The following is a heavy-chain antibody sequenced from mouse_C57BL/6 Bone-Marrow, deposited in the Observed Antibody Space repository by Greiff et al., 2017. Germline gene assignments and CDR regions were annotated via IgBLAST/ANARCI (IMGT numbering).Heavy chain of an antibody. CDR1: GYTFTGYW. CDR3: ARCGYDGAWFAY. CDR2: ILPGSGST. J-gene: IGHJ3*01. Sequence: QVQLKQSGAELMKPGASVKLSCKATGYTFTGYWIEWVKQRPGHGLEWIGEILPGSGSTNYNEQFKGKATFTADTSSHTAYMQLSSLTTEHSAIDSCARCGYDGAWFAYWGQGTLVTVSA. D-gene: IGHD2-2*01. V-gene: IGHV1-9*01.